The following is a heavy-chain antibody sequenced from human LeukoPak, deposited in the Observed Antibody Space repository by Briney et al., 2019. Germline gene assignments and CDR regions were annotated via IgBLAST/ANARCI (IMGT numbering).Heavy chain of an antibody. CDR3: AKGLAAAGNWFDP. J-gene: IGHJ5*02. D-gene: IGHD6-13*01. V-gene: IGHV3-30*02. Sequence: GGSLRLSCVASGFTFNTYGMHWVRQAPGRGLEWVSFIRYDGSNKYYADSVKGRFTISRDNSKNTLYLQMNSLRAEDTAVYYCAKGLAAAGNWFDPWGQGTLVTVSS. CDR1: GFTFNTYG. CDR2: IRYDGSNK.